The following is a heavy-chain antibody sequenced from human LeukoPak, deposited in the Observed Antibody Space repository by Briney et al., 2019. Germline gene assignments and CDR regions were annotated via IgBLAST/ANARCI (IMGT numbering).Heavy chain of an antibody. D-gene: IGHD1-1*01. CDR2: INPDNGKT. J-gene: IGHJ3*01. V-gene: IGHV1-2*02. CDR1: GYNFNSYY. CDR3: ARNEPAVSVVDAFDV. Sequence: ASMRVSCKAFGYNFNSYYIHWVRQAPGQGLTWMGWINPDNGKTKYEPRFQGRVTMTWDTSINTAYVDLTGLRSDDTAVYYCARNEPAVSVVDAFDVWGQGTVVTVSS.